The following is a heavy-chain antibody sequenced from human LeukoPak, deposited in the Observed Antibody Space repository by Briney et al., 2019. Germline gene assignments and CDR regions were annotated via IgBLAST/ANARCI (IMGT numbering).Heavy chain of an antibody. Sequence: SETLSLTCTVSGGSISSYYWSWIRQPPGKGLEWIGYIYYSGSTNYNPPLKSRVTISVDTSKNQFSLKLSSVTAADTAVYYCARTTEGGYTYDYFYYYYMDVWGKGATVTISS. CDR1: GGSISSYY. CDR2: IYYSGST. V-gene: IGHV4-59*01. J-gene: IGHJ6*03. D-gene: IGHD5-18*01. CDR3: ARTTEGGYTYDYFYYYYMDV.